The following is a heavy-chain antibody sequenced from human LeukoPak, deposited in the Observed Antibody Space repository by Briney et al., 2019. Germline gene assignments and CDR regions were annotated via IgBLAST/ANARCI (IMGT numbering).Heavy chain of an antibody. J-gene: IGHJ4*02. CDR3: ARLKDY. CDR2: INHSGST. V-gene: IGHV4-34*01. CDR1: GGSFSGYY. Sequence: SETLSLTCAVYGGSFSGYYWSWIRQPPGKGLEWIGEINHSGSTNYNPSLKSRVIISVDTSKNQFSLKLSSVTAADTAVYYCARLKDYWGQGTLVTVSS.